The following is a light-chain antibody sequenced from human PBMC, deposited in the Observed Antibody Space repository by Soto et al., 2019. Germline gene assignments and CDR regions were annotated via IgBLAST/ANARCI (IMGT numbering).Light chain of an antibody. CDR2: EVS. J-gene: IGLJ1*01. Sequence: QSALTQPPSVSGSPGQSVTISCTGTSSHVGSYNRVSWYQQPPGTAPKLMIYEVSNRPSGVPDRFSGSKSGNTASLTISGLQAEDEADYYCSSYTSSSTLVFGTGTKLTVL. V-gene: IGLV2-18*02. CDR3: SSYTSSSTLV. CDR1: SSHVGSYNR.